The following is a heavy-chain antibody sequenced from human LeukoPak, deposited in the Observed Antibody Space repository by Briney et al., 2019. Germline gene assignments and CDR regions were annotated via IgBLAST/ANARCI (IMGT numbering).Heavy chain of an antibody. CDR1: GFTFSSYA. J-gene: IGHJ3*02. D-gene: IGHD6-19*01. CDR2: ISGSGGST. Sequence: GSLRLSCAASGFTFSSYAVSWVRQAPGKGLEWVSAISGSGGSTYYADSVKGRLTISRDNSKNTLSLQMNSLRAEDTAVYYCAKKSLAVAGYEAFDIWGQGTMVTVSS. V-gene: IGHV3-23*01. CDR3: AKKSLAVAGYEAFDI.